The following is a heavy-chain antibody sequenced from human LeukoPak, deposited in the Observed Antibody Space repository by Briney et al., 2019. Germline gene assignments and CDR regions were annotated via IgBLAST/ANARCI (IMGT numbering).Heavy chain of an antibody. CDR1: GFTFSSYG. Sequence: GGSLRLSCAASGFTFSSYGMHWVRQAPGKGLEWVAFIRFDGSNKYYVDSVKGRFTISRDNSKNTLYLQMNSLRPEDTAVYYCAREGAYYYDSSGYSNTFDYWGQGTLVTVSS. CDR3: AREGAYYYDSSGYSNTFDY. V-gene: IGHV3-30*02. J-gene: IGHJ4*02. CDR2: IRFDGSNK. D-gene: IGHD3-22*01.